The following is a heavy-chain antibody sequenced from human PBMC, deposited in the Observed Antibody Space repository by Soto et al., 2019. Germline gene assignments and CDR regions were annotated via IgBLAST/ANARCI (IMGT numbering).Heavy chain of an antibody. J-gene: IGHJ5*02. D-gene: IGHD1-26*01. Sequence: SVKVSFKASGGTFSSYAISWVRQAPGQGLEWMGGIIPIFGAANYAQKFQGRVTITADESTSTAYMEPSSLRSEDTAVYYCAGDVRGSYSWFDPWGQGTLVTVSS. CDR1: GGTFSSYA. V-gene: IGHV1-69*01. CDR2: IIPIFGAA. CDR3: AGDVRGSYSWFDP.